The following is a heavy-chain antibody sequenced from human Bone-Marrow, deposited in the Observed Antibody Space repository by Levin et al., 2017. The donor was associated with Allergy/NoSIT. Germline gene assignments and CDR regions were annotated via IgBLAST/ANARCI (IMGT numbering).Heavy chain of an antibody. CDR2: INQDGSEE. V-gene: IGHV3-7*03. CDR3: ARDLAGV. Sequence: PGESLKISCAASGFTLSRSWMIWLRQAPGKGLEWVASINQDGSEEFYVDSVKGRFTISRDSAKNSLYLQMNSLRAEDTAVYYCARDLAGVWGKGTTVTVSS. D-gene: IGHD6-19*01. CDR1: GFTLSRSW. J-gene: IGHJ6*04.